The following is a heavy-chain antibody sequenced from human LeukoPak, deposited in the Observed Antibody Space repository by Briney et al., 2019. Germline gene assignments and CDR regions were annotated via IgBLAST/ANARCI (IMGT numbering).Heavy chain of an antibody. CDR2: IYYSGST. Sequence: SETLSLTCTVSGGSISSYYWSWIRQPPGKGLEWIGYIYYSGSTNYNPSLKSRVTISVDTSKNQFSLKLSSVTAADTAVYYCARDSQRYCSSTSCLNYYYYGMDVWGQGTTVTVSS. CDR1: GGSISSYY. V-gene: IGHV4-59*01. J-gene: IGHJ6*02. D-gene: IGHD2-2*01. CDR3: ARDSQRYCSSTSCLNYYYYGMDV.